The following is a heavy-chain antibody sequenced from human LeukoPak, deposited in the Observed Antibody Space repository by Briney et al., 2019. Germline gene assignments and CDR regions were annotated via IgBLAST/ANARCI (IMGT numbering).Heavy chain of an antibody. D-gene: IGHD5/OR15-5a*01. V-gene: IGHV2-70*11. CDR2: IDWDDDK. J-gene: IGHJ4*02. CDR3: ARIRGSVYPVDY. Sequence: SGPTLVNPTQTLTLTCTFSGFSLSTSGMSVSWIRQPPVEALECLARIDWDDDKYYSTSLKPRLTIFRDTSKNQVVLIMTNMDPVDTATYYCARIRGSVYPVDYWGQGTLVTVSS. CDR1: GFSLSTSGMS.